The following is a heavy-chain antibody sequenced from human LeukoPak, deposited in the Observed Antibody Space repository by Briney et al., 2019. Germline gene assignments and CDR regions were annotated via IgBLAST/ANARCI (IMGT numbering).Heavy chain of an antibody. J-gene: IGHJ6*03. CDR3: ARIPRTGYYYYYMDV. Sequence: SETLSLTCTVSGGSISSYYWSWIRQPPGKGLKWIGNIYYSGYTTYSPSLRSRVTISVDTSKNQFSLKLSSVTAADTAVYYCARIPRTGYYYYYMDVWGKGTTVTISS. V-gene: IGHV4-59*01. CDR2: IYYSGYT. CDR1: GGSISSYY. D-gene: IGHD1-1*01.